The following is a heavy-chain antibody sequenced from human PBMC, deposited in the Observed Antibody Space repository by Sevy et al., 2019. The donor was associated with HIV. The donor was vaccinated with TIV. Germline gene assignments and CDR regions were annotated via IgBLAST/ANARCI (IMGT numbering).Heavy chain of an antibody. Sequence: GGFLRLSCAASGFTFSSYAMHWVRQAPGKGLEWVAVISYDRSNKYYADSVKGRFTISRDNSKNTLYLQMNSLRAEDTAVYYCARDRRFVVVPAALDYWGQGTLVTVSS. J-gene: IGHJ4*02. CDR2: ISYDRSNK. CDR1: GFTFSSYA. CDR3: ARDRRFVVVPAALDY. V-gene: IGHV3-30-3*01. D-gene: IGHD2-2*01.